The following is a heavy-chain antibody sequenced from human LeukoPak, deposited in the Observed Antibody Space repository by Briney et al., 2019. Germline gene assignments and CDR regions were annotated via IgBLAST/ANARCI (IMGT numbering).Heavy chain of an antibody. CDR2: INSDGSST. CDR1: GFTFSSYW. Sequence: GGSLRLSCAASGFTFSSYWMHWVRQAPGKGLVWVSRINSDGSSTTYADSVKGRFTISRDNSKNTLYLQMNSLRAEDTAVYYCARDDRYDFWSVNWFDPWGQGTLVTVSS. J-gene: IGHJ5*02. D-gene: IGHD3-3*01. CDR3: ARDDRYDFWSVNWFDP. V-gene: IGHV3-74*01.